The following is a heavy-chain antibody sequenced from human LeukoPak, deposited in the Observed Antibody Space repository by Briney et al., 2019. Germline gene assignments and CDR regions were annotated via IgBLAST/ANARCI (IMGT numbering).Heavy chain of an antibody. J-gene: IGHJ4*02. CDR1: GGSISSSSYY. Sequence: PSETRSLTCTVSGGSISSSSYYWGGIRQPPGKGLEGIGSIYYSGSTYYNPSLKSRVTISVDTSKNQFSLKLSSVTAADTAVYYCARPQGYQLLDFEYWGQGTLVTVSS. CDR3: ARPQGYQLLDFEY. V-gene: IGHV4-39*01. D-gene: IGHD2-2*01. CDR2: IYYSGST.